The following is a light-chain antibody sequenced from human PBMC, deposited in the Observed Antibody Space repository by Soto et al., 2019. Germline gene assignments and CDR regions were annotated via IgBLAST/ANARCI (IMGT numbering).Light chain of an antibody. CDR3: QQLRMYPST. J-gene: IGKJ4*01. CDR1: QSISSY. CDR2: AAS. V-gene: IGKV1-39*01. Sequence: DFQVPQSPSSLSASLGDRVPMTCLASQSISSYLNWYQQKPGEAPKLLIYAASTLYGGVPSRFSGSGSGTDFALTITSLQAEDFATYYCQQLRMYPSTFGGGTKVDI.